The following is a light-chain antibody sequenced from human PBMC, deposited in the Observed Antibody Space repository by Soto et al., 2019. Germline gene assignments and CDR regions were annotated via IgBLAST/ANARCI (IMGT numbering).Light chain of an antibody. Sequence: EIVLTQSPGTLSLSPGERATLSCRASQRVSSNYLAWYQQKPGQAPRLLIYGASSRATGIPDRFSGSGSGTDFTLTISRLEPEDFAVYYCQQYGSSLTWTFGQGTKVEIK. CDR1: QRVSSNY. V-gene: IGKV3-20*01. J-gene: IGKJ1*01. CDR3: QQYGSSLTWT. CDR2: GAS.